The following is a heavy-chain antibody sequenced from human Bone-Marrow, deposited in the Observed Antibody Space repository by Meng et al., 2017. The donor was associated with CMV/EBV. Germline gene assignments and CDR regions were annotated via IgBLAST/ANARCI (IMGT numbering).Heavy chain of an antibody. D-gene: IGHD2-2*02. V-gene: IGHV3-30*02. CDR2: IRYDGCNK. CDR3: AKEGGLVVVPAAIPRHNWFDP. CDR1: YG. Sequence: YGISLVRQVPGTGLRWVAFIRYDGCNKYYADSVKGRFTISRDNSKNTLYLQMNSLRAEDTAVYYCAKEGGLVVVPAAIPRHNWFDPWGQGTLVTVSS. J-gene: IGHJ5*02.